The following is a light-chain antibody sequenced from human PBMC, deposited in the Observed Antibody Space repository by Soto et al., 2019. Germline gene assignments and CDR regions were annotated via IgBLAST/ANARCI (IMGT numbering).Light chain of an antibody. V-gene: IGKV3-15*01. CDR1: QSVSSN. Sequence: EIVMTQSPATLSVSPGERATLSCRASQSVSSNLAWYQQKPGQTPRLLIYGASARSTGIPAKFSGSGSGSEFTLTFSSLQSEDFAVYYCQQYNNCPPPLTFGEGTKVEIK. J-gene: IGKJ4*01. CDR2: GAS. CDR3: QQYNNCPPPLT.